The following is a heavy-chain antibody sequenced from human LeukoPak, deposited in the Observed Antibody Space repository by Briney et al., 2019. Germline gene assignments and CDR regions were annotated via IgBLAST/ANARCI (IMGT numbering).Heavy chain of an antibody. J-gene: IGHJ4*02. D-gene: IGHD5-24*01. CDR1: GFTFSSYE. CDR3: ARNLDGYNSNFAY. Sequence: PGGSLRLSCAASGFTFSSYEMNWVRQAPGKGLEWVSYISSSGSTIYYADSVKGRFTISRDNAKNSLYLQMNSLRAEDTAVYYCARNLDGYNSNFAYWGQGTLVTVSS. CDR2: ISSSGSTI. V-gene: IGHV3-48*03.